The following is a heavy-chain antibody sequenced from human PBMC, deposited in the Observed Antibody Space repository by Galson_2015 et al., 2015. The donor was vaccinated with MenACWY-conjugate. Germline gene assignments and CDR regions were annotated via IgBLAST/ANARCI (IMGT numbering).Heavy chain of an antibody. D-gene: IGHD5-18*01. V-gene: IGHV1-46*01. CDR2: ITPSGGST. Sequence: SVKVSCKASGYTLTSYYLHLVRQAPGQGLEWMGMITPSGGSTNFAQKFQGRVTMTRDMSTSTVYMELNSLRSDDTAVYDCVRDFPTTIKLDPPMVTYWYFDLWGRGTLVTVSS. CDR1: GYTLTSYY. J-gene: IGHJ2*01. CDR3: VRDFPTTIKLDPPMVTYWYFDL.